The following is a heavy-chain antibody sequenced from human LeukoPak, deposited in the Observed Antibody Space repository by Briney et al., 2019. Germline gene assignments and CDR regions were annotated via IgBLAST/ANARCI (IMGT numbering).Heavy chain of an antibody. CDR2: MNPNTGNA. V-gene: IGHV1-8*01. Sequence: ASVKVSCKTSGYTFITYDINWVRQATGQGLEWMGWMNPNTGNAGYPRKFQSRVTMTRNTFMSTAYMELSSLTSEDTAVYYCARGVRRARTEDYESSGYFPADYWGQGTMVTVSS. J-gene: IGHJ4*02. CDR3: ARGVRRARTEDYESSGYFPADY. D-gene: IGHD3-22*01. CDR1: GYTFITYD.